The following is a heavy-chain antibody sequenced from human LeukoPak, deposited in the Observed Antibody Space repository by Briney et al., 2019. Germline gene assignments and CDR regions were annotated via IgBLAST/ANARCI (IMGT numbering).Heavy chain of an antibody. D-gene: IGHD1-26*01. CDR2: IHSGGNT. J-gene: IGHJ4*02. CDR1: GFTVSSNY. V-gene: IGHV3-53*01. Sequence: GGSLRLSCAASGFTVSSNYMSWVRQAPGKGLEWVSVIHSGGNTYYTDSVKGRFTISRDNSKNTLFLQMNSLRAEDTAVYYCARDRDVGSGYFDYWGQGTLVTVSS. CDR3: ARDRDVGSGYFDY.